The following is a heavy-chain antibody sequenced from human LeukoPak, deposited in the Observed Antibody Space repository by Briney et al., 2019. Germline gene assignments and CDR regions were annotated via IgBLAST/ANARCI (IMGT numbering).Heavy chain of an antibody. CDR3: TREAGATDS. V-gene: IGHV3-66*01. Sequence: PGGSLRLSCAVSGFTVSSNYMSWVSQAPGKGLEWVSIIYSDGSTYYPDSVKGRFTISRDNSKNMLYLQMNSLRAEDTALYYCTREAGATDSWGQGTLVTVSS. CDR2: IYSDGST. D-gene: IGHD1-26*01. CDR1: GFTVSSNY. J-gene: IGHJ4*02.